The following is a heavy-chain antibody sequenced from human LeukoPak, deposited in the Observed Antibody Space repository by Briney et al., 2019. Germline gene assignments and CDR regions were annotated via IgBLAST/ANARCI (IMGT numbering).Heavy chain of an antibody. J-gene: IGHJ6*03. CDR3: ARPIYSGYDSVYYMDV. V-gene: IGHV4-38-2*01. D-gene: IGHD5-12*01. CDR1: GYSISSGYY. CDR2: IYRSGST. Sequence: PSETLSLTCAVSGYSISSGYYWGWIRQPPGKGLEWIGSIYRSGSTHYNPSLKSRVTISVDTSKNQFSLKLSSVTAADTAVYYCARPIYSGYDSVYYMDVWGKGTTVTVSS.